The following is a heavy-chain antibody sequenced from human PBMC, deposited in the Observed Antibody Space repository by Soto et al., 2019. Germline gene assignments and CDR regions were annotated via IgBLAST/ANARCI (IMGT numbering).Heavy chain of an antibody. Sequence: NPSETLSLTCTVSSGSISSTIYSWDWIRQPPGKGLEWIGSIFYSGSTYYNPSLKSRVTISVDTSKNQFSLRLSSVTAADTAVYYCASRKSSPYFDYWGQGTLVTVSS. CDR3: ASRKSSPYFDY. CDR1: SGSISSTIYS. CDR2: IFYSGST. V-gene: IGHV4-39*07. J-gene: IGHJ4*02. D-gene: IGHD3-10*01.